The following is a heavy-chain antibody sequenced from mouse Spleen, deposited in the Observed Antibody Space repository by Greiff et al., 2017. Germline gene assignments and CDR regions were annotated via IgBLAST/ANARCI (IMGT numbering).Heavy chain of an antibody. CDR1: GFTFSDAW. CDR2: IRNKANNHAT. J-gene: IGHJ4*01. Sequence: EVKLVESGGGLVQPGGSMKLSCAASGFTFSDAWMDWVRQSPEKGLEWVAEIRNKANNHATYYAESVKGRFTISRDDSKSSVYLQMNSLRAEDTGIYYCTRKGDYGNYGAMDYWGQGTSVTVSS. V-gene: IGHV6-6*01. D-gene: IGHD2-1*01. CDR3: TRKGDYGNYGAMDY.